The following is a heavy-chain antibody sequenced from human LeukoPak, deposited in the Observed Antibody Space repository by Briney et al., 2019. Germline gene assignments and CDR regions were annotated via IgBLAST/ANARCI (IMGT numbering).Heavy chain of an antibody. J-gene: IGHJ5*02. CDR2: IYHSGST. Sequence: SETLSLTCTVSGYSISSGYYWGWIRQPPGKGLEWIGSIYHSGSTYYNPSLKSRVTISVDTSKNQFSLKLSSVTAADTAVYYCARDQGDGHPSWFDPWGQGTLVTVSS. CDR3: ARDQGDGHPSWFDP. D-gene: IGHD3-16*01. CDR1: GYSISSGYY. V-gene: IGHV4-38-2*02.